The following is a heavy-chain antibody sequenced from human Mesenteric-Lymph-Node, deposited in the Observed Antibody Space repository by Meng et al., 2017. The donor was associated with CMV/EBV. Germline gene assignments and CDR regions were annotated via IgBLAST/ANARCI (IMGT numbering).Heavy chain of an antibody. CDR1: DGSFSYYY. D-gene: IGHD4-23*01. V-gene: IGHV4-34*01. Sequence: EQLQQVAAGQLKPSAILFPICAFEDGSFSYYYWSWIRQPPGKRLEWIWEINHSGSTNYNPSLKSRVTISVDTSKNQFSLKLSSVTAADTAVYYCARHQRWLKSEGGFNYWGQGTLVTVSS. J-gene: IGHJ4*02. CDR3: ARHQRWLKSEGGFNY. CDR2: INHSGST.